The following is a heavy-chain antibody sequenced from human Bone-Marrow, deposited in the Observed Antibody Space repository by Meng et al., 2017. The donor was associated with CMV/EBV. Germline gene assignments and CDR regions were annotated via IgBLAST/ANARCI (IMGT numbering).Heavy chain of an antibody. CDR3: AKKSWSWFDP. CDR1: GFTFSSYS. V-gene: IGHV3-21*04. J-gene: IGHJ5*02. CDR2: ISSSSSYI. Sequence: GESLKISCAASGFTFSSYSMNWVRQAPGKGLEWVSSISSSSSYIYYADSVKGRFTISRDNSKNTLYLQMNSLRAEDTAVYYCAKKSWSWFDPWGQGTLVTVSS.